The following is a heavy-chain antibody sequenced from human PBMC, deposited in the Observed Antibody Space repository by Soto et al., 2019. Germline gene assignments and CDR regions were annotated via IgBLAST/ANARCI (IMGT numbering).Heavy chain of an antibody. Sequence: ETLSLTCTVSGGSISSGDYYWSWIRQPPGKGLEWVSGLFGSGGGIQYADSVRGRFTVSRDNSKNTLYLQMDNLRAEDTAVYYCAKDAIAGNGIWEPFDMWGQGTEVTVSS. D-gene: IGHD2-8*01. CDR1: GGSISSGDYY. CDR2: LFGSGGGI. V-gene: IGHV3-23*01. CDR3: AKDAIAGNGIWEPFDM. J-gene: IGHJ3*02.